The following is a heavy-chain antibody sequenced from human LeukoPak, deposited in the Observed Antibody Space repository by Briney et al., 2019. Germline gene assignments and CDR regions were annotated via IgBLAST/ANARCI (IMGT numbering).Heavy chain of an antibody. J-gene: IGHJ4*02. CDR3: AREVDAAISPPLDY. V-gene: IGHV1-18*01. Sequence: ASVKVSCKASGYTFTSYGISWVRQAPGQGLEWMGWISAYNGNTNYAQKLQGRVTMTTDTSTSTAYMELRSLRSDDTAVYYCAREVDAAISPPLDYWGQGTLVTVSS. D-gene: IGHD2-2*02. CDR1: GYTFTSYG. CDR2: ISAYNGNT.